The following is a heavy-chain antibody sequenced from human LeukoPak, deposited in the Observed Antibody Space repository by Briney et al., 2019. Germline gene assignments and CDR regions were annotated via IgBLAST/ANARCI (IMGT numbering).Heavy chain of an antibody. CDR2: IYYSGST. CDR1: GGSISSSSYY. V-gene: IGHV4-39*01. CDR3: ARIRMGATLDFDY. Sequence: SETLSLTCTVSGGSISSSSYYWGWIRQPPGKGLEWIGSIYYSGSTYYNPSLKSRVTISVDTSRNQFSLKLSSVTAADTAVYYCARIRMGATLDFDYWGQGTLVTVSS. D-gene: IGHD1-26*01. J-gene: IGHJ4*02.